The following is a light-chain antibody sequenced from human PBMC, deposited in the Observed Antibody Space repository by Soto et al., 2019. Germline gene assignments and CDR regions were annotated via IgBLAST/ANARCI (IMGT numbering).Light chain of an antibody. Sequence: EIVLTQYTATLSLSHGERATLSCRASQSVSSYLAWYQQKPGQAPRLLIYDASNRATGIPARFSGSGSGTDFTLTISSLEPEDFAVYYCQQRSNWLTFGGGTKVDIK. V-gene: IGKV3-11*01. J-gene: IGKJ4*01. CDR2: DAS. CDR1: QSVSSY. CDR3: QQRSNWLT.